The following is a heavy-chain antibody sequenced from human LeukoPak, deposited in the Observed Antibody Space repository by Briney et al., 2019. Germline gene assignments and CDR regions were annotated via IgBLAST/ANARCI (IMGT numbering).Heavy chain of an antibody. D-gene: IGHD1-7*01. V-gene: IGHV3-7*01. CDR3: TRDPLRMAIPGRGTLY. Sequence: GGSLRLSCAGSGFTFGNYWMSWVRQAPGKGLEWVANIKQDGSEKYYVDSVKGRFTISRDNAKNSVYLQLNSLRGEDTAMYYCTRDPLRMAIPGRGTLYWGQGTLVTVSS. CDR2: IKQDGSEK. CDR1: GFTFGNYW. J-gene: IGHJ4*02.